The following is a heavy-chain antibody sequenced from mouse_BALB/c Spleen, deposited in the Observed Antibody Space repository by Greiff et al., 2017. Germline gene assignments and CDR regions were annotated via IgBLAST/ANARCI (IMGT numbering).Heavy chain of an antibody. V-gene: IGHV5-12-2*01. CDR1: GFTFSSYT. CDR3: ASITTWAMDY. CDR2: ISNGGGST. D-gene: IGHD1-2*01. Sequence: EVKLVESGGGLVQPGGSLKLSCAASGFTFSSYTMSWVRQTPEKRLEWVAYISNGGGSTYYPDTVKGRFTISRDNAKNTLYLQMSSLKSEDTAMYYCASITTWAMDYWGKGTSPPAPS. J-gene: IGHJ4*01.